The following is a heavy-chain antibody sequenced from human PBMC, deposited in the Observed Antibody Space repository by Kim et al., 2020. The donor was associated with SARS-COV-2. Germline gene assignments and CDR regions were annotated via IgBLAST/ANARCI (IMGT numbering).Heavy chain of an antibody. CDR3: TTSLVGATDY. J-gene: IGHJ4*02. V-gene: IGHV3-15*01. D-gene: IGHD1-26*01. Sequence: KTDYAAPVKGRFTISRDDSKNTLYLQMNSLKTEDTAVYYCTTSLVGATDYWGQGTLVTVSS. CDR2: KT.